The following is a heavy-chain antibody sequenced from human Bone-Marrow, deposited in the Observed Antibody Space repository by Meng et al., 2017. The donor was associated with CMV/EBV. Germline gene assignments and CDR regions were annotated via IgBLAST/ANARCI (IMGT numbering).Heavy chain of an antibody. CDR2: VYFSGTT. CDR1: GGSIKNNY. CDR3: AKGYSNYRA. D-gene: IGHD4-11*01. J-gene: IGHJ5*02. V-gene: IGHV4-59*01. Sequence: SETLSLTCTVSGGSIKNNYWTWIRQPPGKGLEWVGYVYFSGTTNYNPSPKSRVTISADTSKNQFSLKLSSVTAADTAVYYCAKGYSNYRAWGQGTLVTVSS.